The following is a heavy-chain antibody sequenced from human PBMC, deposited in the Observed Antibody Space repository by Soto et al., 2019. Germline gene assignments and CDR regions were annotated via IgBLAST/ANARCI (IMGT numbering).Heavy chain of an antibody. CDR2: IYYSGST. CDR1: GGSISSYY. CDR3: ARRYGKNAFDI. Sequence: QVQLQESGPGLVKPSETLSLTCTVSGGSISSYYWSWIRQPPGNGLEWIGYIYYSGSTNYNPSLKSRVTIAVDTSKKQFSLKMSSVTDADTAVYYCARRYGKNAFDIWGQGTMVTVSS. D-gene: IGHD5-18*01. J-gene: IGHJ3*02. V-gene: IGHV4-59*01.